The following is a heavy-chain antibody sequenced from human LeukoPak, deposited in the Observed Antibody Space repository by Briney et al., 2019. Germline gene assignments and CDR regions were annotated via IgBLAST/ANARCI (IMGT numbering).Heavy chain of an antibody. Sequence: GEPLKISCKASGYSFTSYWIAWVRQTPGKGLEWMGIISPDDSDTRYSPSFLGQVTISADKSITTAYVQWDSLKASDTAMYYCARTLDEDYGMDVWGQGTTVTVSS. D-gene: IGHD1-1*01. V-gene: IGHV5-51*01. CDR3: ARTLDEDYGMDV. CDR1: GYSFTSYW. J-gene: IGHJ6*02. CDR2: ISPDDSDT.